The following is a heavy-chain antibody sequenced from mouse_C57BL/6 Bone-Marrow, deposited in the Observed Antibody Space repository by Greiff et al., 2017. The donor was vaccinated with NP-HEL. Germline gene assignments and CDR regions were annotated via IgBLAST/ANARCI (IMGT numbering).Heavy chain of an antibody. CDR1: GYTFTSYW. Sequence: QVQLKQPGAELVMPGASVKLSCKASGYTFTSYWMHWVKQRPGQGLEWIGEIDPSDSYTNYNQKFKGKSTLTVDKSSSTAYMQLSSLTSEDSAVYYCARAGSSSHFDYWGQGTTLTVSS. J-gene: IGHJ2*01. D-gene: IGHD1-1*01. CDR3: ARAGSSSHFDY. V-gene: IGHV1-69*01. CDR2: IDPSDSYT.